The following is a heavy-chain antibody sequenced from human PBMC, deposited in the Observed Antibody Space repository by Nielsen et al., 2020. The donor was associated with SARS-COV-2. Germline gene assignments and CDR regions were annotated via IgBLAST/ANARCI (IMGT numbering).Heavy chain of an antibody. CDR3: ARGTQQLVRFYYYYGMDV. CDR1: RFTFSSYD. J-gene: IGHJ6*02. Sequence: GGSLRLSCAASRFTFSSYDMHWVRQATGKGLEWVSAIGTAGDTYYPGSVKGRFTISRENAKNSLYLQMNSLRAGDTAVYYCARGTQQLVRFYYYYGMDVWGQGTTVTVSS. V-gene: IGHV3-13*04. D-gene: IGHD6-13*01. CDR2: IGTAGDT.